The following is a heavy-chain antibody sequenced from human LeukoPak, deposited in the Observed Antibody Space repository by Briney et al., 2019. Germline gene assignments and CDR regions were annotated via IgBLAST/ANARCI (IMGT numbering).Heavy chain of an antibody. CDR2: ITSGSSYI. Sequence: GGSLRLSCAASGFTFSSYWMNWVRQAPGKGLEWVSSITSGSSYIYYTDSVKGRFTISRDNAKNSLYLQMNSLRAEDTAVYYCATGTTSGSYYFAYWGQGTLVTVSS. CDR1: GFTFSSYW. CDR3: ATGTTSGSYYFAY. D-gene: IGHD1-1*01. J-gene: IGHJ4*02. V-gene: IGHV3-21*01.